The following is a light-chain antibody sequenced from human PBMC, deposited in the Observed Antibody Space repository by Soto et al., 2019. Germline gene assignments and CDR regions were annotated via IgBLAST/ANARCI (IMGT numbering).Light chain of an antibody. J-gene: IGLJ2*01. Sequence: QSALTQPPSASGSPGQSVTISCTGASSNVGGYYYVSWYQQHPGKAPKLMIYEVSKRPSGVPDRFSGSKSGNTASLTVSGLQAEDEADYYCSSYTGSNNHVVFGGGTKVTVL. V-gene: IGLV2-8*01. CDR2: EVS. CDR1: SSNVGGYYY. CDR3: SSYTGSNNHVV.